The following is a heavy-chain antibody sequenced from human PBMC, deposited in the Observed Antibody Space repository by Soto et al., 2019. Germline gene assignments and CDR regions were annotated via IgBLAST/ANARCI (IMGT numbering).Heavy chain of an antibody. D-gene: IGHD3-10*01. CDR3: ARRTPGGSETYYNSWFDP. CDR1: GGSFSGYS. Sequence: QVQLQQWGAGLLKPSETLSLTCAVYGGSFSGYSWTWIRQPPGRGLEWIGEISHSGTTNFNPSLESRVTISVDTAKNQFSLKLGSVTAADTAVYYCARRTPGGSETYYNSWFDPWGQGTLVTVSS. CDR2: ISHSGTT. V-gene: IGHV4-34*01. J-gene: IGHJ5*02.